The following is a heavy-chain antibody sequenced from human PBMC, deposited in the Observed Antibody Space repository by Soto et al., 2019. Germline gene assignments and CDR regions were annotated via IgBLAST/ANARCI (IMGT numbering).Heavy chain of an antibody. J-gene: IGHJ4*02. V-gene: IGHV3-23*01. Sequence: EVQLLESGGGLVQPGGSLRLSCAASGFTFSSYVMSWVRQAPGKGLEWVSAISGSGGSTYYADSVKGRFTISRDNSKNTLYLQMNSLRAEDTAVYYCENPTNPIAAAGPDDWGQGTLVTVSS. CDR2: ISGSGGST. D-gene: IGHD6-13*01. CDR3: ENPTNPIAAAGPDD. CDR1: GFTFSSYV.